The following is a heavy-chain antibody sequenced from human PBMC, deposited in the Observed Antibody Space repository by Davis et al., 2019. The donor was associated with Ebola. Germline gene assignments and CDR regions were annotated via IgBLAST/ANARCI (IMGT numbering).Heavy chain of an antibody. CDR1: GYTFTGYY. J-gene: IGHJ4*02. CDR2: INPNSGGT. CDR3: ASGPPSYDSSGYFDY. Sequence: ASVKVSCKASGYTFTGYYMHWVRQAPGQGLEWMGWINPNSGGTNYAQKFQGWVTMTRDTSISTAYMELSRLRSDDTAVYYCASGPPSYDSSGYFDYWGQGTLVTVSS. V-gene: IGHV1-2*04. D-gene: IGHD3-22*01.